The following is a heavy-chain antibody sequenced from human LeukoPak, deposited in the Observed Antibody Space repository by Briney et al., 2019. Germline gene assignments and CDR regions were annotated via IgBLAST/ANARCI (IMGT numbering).Heavy chain of an antibody. Sequence: GGSLRLSCAASGFTFDDYAMHWVRHAPGKGLEWVSGISWNSGSIGYADSVKGRFTISRDNSKNTLYLQMNSLRAEDTAVYYCARDLSLYCSGGSCYSLNYWGQGTLVTVSS. CDR3: ARDLSLYCSGGSCYSLNY. CDR2: ISWNSGSI. D-gene: IGHD2-15*01. V-gene: IGHV3-9*01. J-gene: IGHJ4*02. CDR1: GFTFDDYA.